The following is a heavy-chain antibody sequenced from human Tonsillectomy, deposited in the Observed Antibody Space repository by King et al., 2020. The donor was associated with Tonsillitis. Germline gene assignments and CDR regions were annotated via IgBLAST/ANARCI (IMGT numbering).Heavy chain of an antibody. J-gene: IGHJ3*02. V-gene: IGHV3-7*03. Sequence: VQLVESGGGLVQPGGSLSFSCAASGFTLRNNWMTWVRRAPGKGLQWLANLKKNESVKNYVDSVKGRFTVSRDNTMNSLYLQMDSLRVNDTAVYFCARDMNPHDGSVYYDAFDIWGPGTMVTVSS. CDR2: LKKNESVK. D-gene: IGHD3-22*01. CDR1: GFTLRNNW. CDR3: ARDMNPHDGSVYYDAFDI.